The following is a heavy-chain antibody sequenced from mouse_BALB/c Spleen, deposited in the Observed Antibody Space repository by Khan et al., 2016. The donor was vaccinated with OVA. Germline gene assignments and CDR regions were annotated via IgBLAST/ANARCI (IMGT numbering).Heavy chain of an antibody. CDR2: IWAGGST. CDR1: GFSLTSYG. J-gene: IGHJ2*01. Sequence: VQLQESGPGLVAPSQSLSITCTVSGFSLTSYGVHWVRQPPGKGLEWLGVIWAGGSTNYNSAPMSRLSHSQDNSKRPVFLKMNSLQTDDTAMYYCARLEDIWGQGTTLTVSS. D-gene: IGHD1-3*01. CDR3: ARLEDI. V-gene: IGHV2-9*02.